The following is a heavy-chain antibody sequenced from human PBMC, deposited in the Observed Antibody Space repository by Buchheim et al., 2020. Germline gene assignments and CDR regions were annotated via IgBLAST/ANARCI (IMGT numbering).Heavy chain of an antibody. D-gene: IGHD3-10*01. J-gene: IGHJ5*02. CDR3: ARDYSGSYNWFDP. V-gene: IGHV1-2*02. Sequence: QVQLVQSGAEVKKPGASVKVSCKASGYTFTGYYMHWVRQAPGQGLEWMGWINPNSGGTNYAQQFQGRVTMTRDTSISTAYMELSRLRSDDTAVYYCARDYSGSYNWFDPWGQGTL. CDR2: INPNSGGT. CDR1: GYTFTGYY.